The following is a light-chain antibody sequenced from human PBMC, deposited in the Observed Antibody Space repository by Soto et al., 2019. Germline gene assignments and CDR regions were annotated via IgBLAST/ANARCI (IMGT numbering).Light chain of an antibody. CDR1: QSVIGSY. Sequence: EIVLTQSPGTLSLSPGERATLSCRASQSVIGSYLAWYQQKPGQAPRLLIYGASSRATGIPDRFSGSGSGTDFTLTISRLEPEDFAVYYCQQYGSSPYTFGQGTKLEIK. CDR3: QQYGSSPYT. CDR2: GAS. V-gene: IGKV3-20*01. J-gene: IGKJ2*01.